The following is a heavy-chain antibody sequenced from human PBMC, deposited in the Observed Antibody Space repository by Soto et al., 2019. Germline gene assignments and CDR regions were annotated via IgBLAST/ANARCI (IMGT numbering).Heavy chain of an antibody. J-gene: IGHJ4*02. CDR2: IDPSDSQT. V-gene: IGHV5-10-1*01. CDR3: ARQIYDSDNGTNFQYYFDS. CDR1: GYSFAGYW. Sequence: XESLKISCKGSGYSFAGYWITWVRQKPGKGLEWMGRIDPSDSQTYYSPSFRGHVTISATKSITTVFLQWSSLRASDTAMYYCARQIYDSDNGTNFQYYFDSSGQGTPVTVSS. D-gene: IGHD2-8*01.